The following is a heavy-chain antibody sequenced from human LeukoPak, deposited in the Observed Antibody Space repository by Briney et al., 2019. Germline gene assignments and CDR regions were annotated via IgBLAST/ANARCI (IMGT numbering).Heavy chain of an antibody. CDR2: INPILGIA. Sequence: ASVKVSCKASGGTFSSYAISRVRQAPGQGLEWMGRINPILGIANYAQKFQGRVTITADKSTSTAYMELSSLRSEDTAVYYCARDRLVDTAMVHGMDVWGQGTTVTVSS. CDR1: GGTFSSYA. V-gene: IGHV1-69*04. CDR3: ARDRLVDTAMVHGMDV. D-gene: IGHD5-18*01. J-gene: IGHJ6*02.